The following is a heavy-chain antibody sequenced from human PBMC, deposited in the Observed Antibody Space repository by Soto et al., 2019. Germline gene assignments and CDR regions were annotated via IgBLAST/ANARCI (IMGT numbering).Heavy chain of an antibody. CDR2: IIPIFGTA. D-gene: IGHD3-9*01. V-gene: IGHV1-69*13. Sequence: ASVKVSCKASGGTFSSYAISWVRQTPGQGLEWMGGIIPIFGTANYAQKFQGRVTITADESTSTAYMELSSLRSEDTAVYYCARVGTIFFWFDPWGQGTLVTVSS. J-gene: IGHJ5*02. CDR3: ARVGTIFFWFDP. CDR1: GGTFSSYA.